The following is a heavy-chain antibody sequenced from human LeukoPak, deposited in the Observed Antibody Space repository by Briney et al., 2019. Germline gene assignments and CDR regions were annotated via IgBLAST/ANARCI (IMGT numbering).Heavy chain of an antibody. D-gene: IGHD3-10*01. V-gene: IGHV1-69-2*01. CDR3: ATGPPVYYGSGSYYQFF. CDR1: GYTFTDYY. J-gene: IGHJ4*02. Sequence: ASVKVSCKASGYTFTDYYMHWVQQAPGKGLEWMGRVDPEDGETIYAEKFQGRVTITADTSTDTAYMELSSLRSEDTAVYYCATGPPVYYGSGSYYQFFWGQGTLVTVSS. CDR2: VDPEDGET.